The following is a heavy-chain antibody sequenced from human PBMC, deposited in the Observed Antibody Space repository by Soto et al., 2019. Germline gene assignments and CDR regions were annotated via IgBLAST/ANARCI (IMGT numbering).Heavy chain of an antibody. D-gene: IGHD7-27*01. V-gene: IGHV1-46*01. CDR1: GYTFTNYY. J-gene: IGHJ3*02. CDR3: ARSWGRLLGGAFDI. CDR2: INPSGGNT. Sequence: ASVKVSCKASGYTFTNYYLHWVRQAPGQGLEWLGIINPSGGNTNYAQKLQGRVTMTTDTSTSTAYMELRSLRSDDTAVYYCARSWGRLLGGAFDIWGQGTMVTVSS.